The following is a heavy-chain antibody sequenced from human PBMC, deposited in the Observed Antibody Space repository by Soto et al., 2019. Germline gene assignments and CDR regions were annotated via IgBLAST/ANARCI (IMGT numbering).Heavy chain of an antibody. Sequence: QVQLVQSGAEVKKPGASVKVSCKASGYTFTSYGISWVRQAPGQGLEWMGWISAYNGNTNHAQKLQGRVTMTIDTYXXTAYMERRGLRSDDTAVYYCARDLDGYSSGGHFDYWGQGALVTVS. CDR2: ISAYNGNT. CDR1: GYTFTSYG. CDR3: ARDLDGYSSGGHFDY. V-gene: IGHV1-18*01. D-gene: IGHD6-19*01. J-gene: IGHJ4*02.